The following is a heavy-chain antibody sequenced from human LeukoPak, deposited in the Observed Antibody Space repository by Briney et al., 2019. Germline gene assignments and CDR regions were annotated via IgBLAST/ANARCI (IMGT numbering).Heavy chain of an antibody. CDR1: GFTFSSYT. J-gene: IGHJ4*02. D-gene: IGHD3-10*01. CDR3: ARVRGYSRYQPLDY. Sequence: GGSLSLSCAASGFTFSSYTMNWVRQAPGKGLEWVSSIITTGSYIYYADSVKGRFTISRDNAKKSLYLQMDSLRAEDTAVYYCARVRGYSRYQPLDYWGQGTLVTVSS. V-gene: IGHV3-21*01. CDR2: IITTGSYI.